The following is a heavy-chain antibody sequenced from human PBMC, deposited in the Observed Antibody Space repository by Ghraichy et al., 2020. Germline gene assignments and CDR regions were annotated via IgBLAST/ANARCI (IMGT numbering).Heavy chain of an antibody. J-gene: IGHJ4*02. CDR1: GFTFSSYA. CDR2: ISSNGGST. V-gene: IGHV3-64*01. Sequence: LSLTCAASGFTFSSYAMHWVRQAPGKGLEYVSAISSNGGSTYYANSVKGRFTISRDNSKNTLYLQMGSLRAEDMAVYYCARAIYGGKNGFDYWGQGTLVTVSS. D-gene: IGHD4-23*01. CDR3: ARAIYGGKNGFDY.